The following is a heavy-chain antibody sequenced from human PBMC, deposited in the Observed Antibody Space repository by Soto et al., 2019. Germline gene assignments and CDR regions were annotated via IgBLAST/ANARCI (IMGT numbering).Heavy chain of an antibody. CDR2: IWYDGSNK. Sequence: QVQLVESGGGVVQPGRSLRLSCAASGFTFSSYGMHWVRQAPGKGLEWVAVIWYDGSNKYYADSVKGRFTISRDNSKNTLYLQMNSLRAEDTAVYYCASDASWDDYYYGMDVWGQGTTVTVSS. D-gene: IGHD1-26*01. CDR1: GFTFSSYG. V-gene: IGHV3-33*01. CDR3: ASDASWDDYYYGMDV. J-gene: IGHJ6*02.